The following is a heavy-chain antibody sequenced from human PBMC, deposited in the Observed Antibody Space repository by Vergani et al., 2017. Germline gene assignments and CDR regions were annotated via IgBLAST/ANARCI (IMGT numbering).Heavy chain of an antibody. D-gene: IGHD5-12*01. CDR2: LRYDGSNK. CDR1: GFTFSSYG. CDR3: AKETLSVDIVATITGGRNYGMDV. J-gene: IGHJ6*02. V-gene: IGHV3-30*02. Sequence: QVQLVESGGGVVQPGGSLRLSCAASGFTFSSYGMHWVRQAPGKGLEWVAFLRYDGSNKYYVDSVKCRFTISRDNSKNTLYLQMNILREEDTAVYYCAKETLSVDIVATITGGRNYGMDVRVQGTTVTVPS.